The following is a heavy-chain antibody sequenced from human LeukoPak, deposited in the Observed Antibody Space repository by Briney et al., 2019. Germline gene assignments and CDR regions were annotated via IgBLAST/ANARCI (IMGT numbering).Heavy chain of an antibody. Sequence: GGSLRLSCAASGFTFSSYGMHWVRQAPGKGLEWVAFIRYDGSNKYYADSVKGRFTISRDNSKNTLYLQMNSLRAEDTAVYYCAKNPPAYYYDSSGYQDYWGQGTLVTVSS. CDR2: IRYDGSNK. J-gene: IGHJ4*02. CDR1: GFTFSSYG. CDR3: AKNPPAYYYDSSGYQDY. D-gene: IGHD3-22*01. V-gene: IGHV3-30*02.